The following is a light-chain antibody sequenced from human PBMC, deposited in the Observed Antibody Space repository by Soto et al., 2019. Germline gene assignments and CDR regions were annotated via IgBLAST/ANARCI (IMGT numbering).Light chain of an antibody. CDR3: QYYSNSLWT. Sequence: EIVLTQSPGTLSLSPGERATLSCRASQSVRSNFLAWYQQKPGQAPRLLIYDASSRATDIPDRFSGSGSGTDFTLTISRLEPEDFAIYYCQYYSNSLWTFGQGTKVDIK. CDR2: DAS. J-gene: IGKJ1*01. V-gene: IGKV3-20*01. CDR1: QSVRSNF.